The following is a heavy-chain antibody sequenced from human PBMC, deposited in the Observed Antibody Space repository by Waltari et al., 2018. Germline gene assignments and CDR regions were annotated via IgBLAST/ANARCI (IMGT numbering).Heavy chain of an antibody. V-gene: IGHV4-31*03. CDR1: GGSISSGGYY. D-gene: IGHD1-26*01. CDR3: ARAGLGGSYLALGYMDV. J-gene: IGHJ6*03. CDR2: IYYSGST. Sequence: QVQLQESGPGLVKPSQTLSLTCTVSGGSISSGGYYWSWIRQHPGKGLEWSGYIYYSGSTYYNPSLKSRVTISVDTSKNQFSLKLSSVTAADTAVYYCARAGLGGSYLALGYMDVWGKGTTVTVSS.